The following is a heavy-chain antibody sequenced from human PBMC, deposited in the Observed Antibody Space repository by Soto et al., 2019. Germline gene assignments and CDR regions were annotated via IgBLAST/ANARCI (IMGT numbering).Heavy chain of an antibody. CDR3: ARDDATYCGGDCYRYFYYGMDV. J-gene: IGHJ6*02. CDR2: IIPMFPTA. Sequence: SVKVSCKASGGTFSNYAISWVRQAPGQGLEWVGGIIPMFPTADYAQRFQGRVTITADDSTTTVYMELSGLRSEDTAMYYCARDDATYCGGDCYRYFYYGMDVWGQGTTVTVSS. V-gene: IGHV1-69*13. CDR1: GGTFSNYA. D-gene: IGHD2-21*02.